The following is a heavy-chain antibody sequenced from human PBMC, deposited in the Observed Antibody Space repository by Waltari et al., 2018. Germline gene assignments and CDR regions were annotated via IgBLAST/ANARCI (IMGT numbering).Heavy chain of an antibody. D-gene: IGHD5-12*01. CDR2: FYKSGTT. CDR1: RSSIRNNNYY. CDR3: VRGYPDIVATISDY. V-gene: IGHV4-39*07. J-gene: IGHJ4*02. Sequence: QLQLQESGPGLVKPSETLSLTCTVSRSSIRNNNYYWGWVRQPPGKGLEWIGSFYKSGTTYYNPSLKSRVTRSVYTSNNQSSLKLNSVTAADTAVYYCVRGYPDIVATISDYWGQGTLVIVSS.